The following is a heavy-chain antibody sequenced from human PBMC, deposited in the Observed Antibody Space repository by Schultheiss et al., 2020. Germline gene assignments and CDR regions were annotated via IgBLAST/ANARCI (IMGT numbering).Heavy chain of an antibody. V-gene: IGHV3-30*18. J-gene: IGHJ6*04. D-gene: IGHD3-3*01. CDR1: GFTFSSYW. CDR3: AKGAGVLRFLEWLESMDV. CDR2: ISYDGSNK. Sequence: GGSLRLSCAASGFTFSSYWMHWVRQAPGKGLEWVAVISYDGSNKYYADSVKGRFTISRDNSKNTLYLQMNSLRAEDTAVYYCAKGAGVLRFLEWLESMDVWCKGTTVNGYS.